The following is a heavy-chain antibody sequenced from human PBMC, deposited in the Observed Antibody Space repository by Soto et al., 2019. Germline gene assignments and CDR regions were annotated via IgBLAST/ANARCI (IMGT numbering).Heavy chain of an antibody. J-gene: IGHJ4*02. CDR2: IYYSGST. V-gene: IGHV4-39*01. D-gene: IGHD3-10*01. CDR1: GGSISSSSYY. CDR3: ARRNMVRGVIGY. Sequence: QLQLQESGPGLVKPSETLSLTCTVSGGSISSSSYYWGWIRQPPGKGLEWIGSIYYSGSTYYNPSLKSRVTISVDTSKNQFSLKLSSVTAADTAVYYCARRNMVRGVIGYWGQGTLVTVSS.